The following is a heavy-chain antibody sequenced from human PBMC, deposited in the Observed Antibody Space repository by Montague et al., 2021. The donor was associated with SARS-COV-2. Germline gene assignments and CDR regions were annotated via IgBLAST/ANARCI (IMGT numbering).Heavy chain of an antibody. CDR2: TYYSSKWYN. J-gene: IGHJ6*02. Sequence: CAISGDSVSRTSATWDWVRQSPSSCLDLRGRTYYSSKWYNDYAVSVRGRVTINPDTSKNQFSLQLNSVTPEDTAIYYCTSGREGNYNVMDVWGQGTTVTVSS. D-gene: IGHD1-1*01. CDR1: GDSVSRTSAT. V-gene: IGHV6-1*01. CDR3: TSGREGNYNVMDV.